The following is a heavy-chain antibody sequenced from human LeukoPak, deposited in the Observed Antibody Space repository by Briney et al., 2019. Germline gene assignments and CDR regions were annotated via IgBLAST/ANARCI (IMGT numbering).Heavy chain of an antibody. J-gene: IGHJ5*02. CDR1: GYTFTGYY. CDR3: ARQLETTGGWFDP. CDR2: INPNSGGT. Sequence: ASVKVSCKASGYTFTGYYMHWVRQAPGHGLEWMGWINPNSGGTNYAQKFQGRVTMTRDTSISTAYTELSRLRSDDTAVYYCARQLETTGGWFDPWGQGTLVTVSS. V-gene: IGHV1-2*02. D-gene: IGHD1-1*01.